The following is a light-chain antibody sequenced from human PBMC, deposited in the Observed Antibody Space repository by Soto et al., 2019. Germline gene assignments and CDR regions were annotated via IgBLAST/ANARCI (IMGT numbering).Light chain of an antibody. CDR3: SSYRSSSTPSV. CDR2: DVS. CDR1: SSDVGGYNY. V-gene: IGLV2-14*01. J-gene: IGLJ1*01. Sequence: QSALTHPASVSESPGQSLTISCTGTSSDVGGYNYVSWYQQHPGKAPKLMIYDVSNRPSGVSNRFSGSKSGNTASLTISALQAEDEADYYCSSYRSSSTPSVFGTGTKVTVL.